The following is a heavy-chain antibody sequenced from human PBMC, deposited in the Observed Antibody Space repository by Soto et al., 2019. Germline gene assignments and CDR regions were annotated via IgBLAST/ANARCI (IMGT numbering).Heavy chain of an antibody. D-gene: IGHD1-26*01. V-gene: IGHV3-33*06. J-gene: IGHJ3*02. Sequence: QVQLVESGGGVVQPGRSLRLSCAASGFTFSTYAMHWVRQAPGKGLEWVTVIWYDGSNKYYTDSVRGRFTISRDNSKNTLYLQMNSLRDEDTAVYYCAKGRRWGLLDAFDMWGQGTMVTVSS. CDR1: GFTFSTYA. CDR2: IWYDGSNK. CDR3: AKGRRWGLLDAFDM.